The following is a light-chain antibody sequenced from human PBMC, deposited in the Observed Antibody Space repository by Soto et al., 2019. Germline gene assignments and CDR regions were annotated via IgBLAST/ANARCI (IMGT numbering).Light chain of an antibody. CDR3: QQYGPSPMYT. Sequence: EIMMTQSPGTLSVSPGEGATLSCTASQSVNLNLAWYQQKPGQPPRLLLYGASTRATGIPVRFSGSASGTDFTLTISRLEPEDFAVYYCQQYGPSPMYTFGQGTNLEIK. V-gene: IGKV3-20*01. CDR1: QSVNLN. CDR2: GAS. J-gene: IGKJ2*01.